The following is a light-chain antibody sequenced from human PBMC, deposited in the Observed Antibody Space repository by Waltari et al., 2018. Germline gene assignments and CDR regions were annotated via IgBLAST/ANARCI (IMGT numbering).Light chain of an antibody. Sequence: DIQMTQSPSSLSASVGDRVTITCQANQDIYNSLNWYQQKPGKAPNLLIYGASNLEPGVPSRFSGSGSGTHFTFTISSLQPDYFATYYCQQYDTPLSFGGGTKVAIK. CDR1: QDIYNS. V-gene: IGKV1-33*01. J-gene: IGKJ4*01. CDR3: QQYDTPLS. CDR2: GAS.